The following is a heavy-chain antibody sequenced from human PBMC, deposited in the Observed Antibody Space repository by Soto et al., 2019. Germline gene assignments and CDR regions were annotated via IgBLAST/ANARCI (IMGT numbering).Heavy chain of an antibody. CDR1: GFTFSSYG. CDR3: ARHQTYYYGSGSYTGDAFDI. V-gene: IGHV3-33*01. D-gene: IGHD3-10*01. Sequence: GGSLRLSCAASGFTFSSYGMHWVRQAPGKGLEWVAVIWYDGSNKYYADSVKGRFTISRDNSKNTLYLQMNSLRAEDTAVYYCARHQTYYYGSGSYTGDAFDIWGQGTMVTVSS. CDR2: IWYDGSNK. J-gene: IGHJ3*02.